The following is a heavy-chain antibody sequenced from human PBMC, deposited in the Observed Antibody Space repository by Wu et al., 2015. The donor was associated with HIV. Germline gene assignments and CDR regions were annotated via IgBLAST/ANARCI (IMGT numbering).Heavy chain of an antibody. CDR3: ARGPPLAAQYYYMDV. V-gene: IGHV1-18*01. D-gene: IGHD6-6*01. CDR2: ISVDNGNA. CDR1: GYSFASTG. J-gene: IGHJ6*03. Sequence: QVQLVQSGAEVKKPGASVKVSCKASGYSFASTGLSWVREAPGQGLEWMGWISVDNGNAHYAQKFQGRVTMTTDTSSSTGYMELRRLRSEDTAVYYCARGPPLAAQYYYMDVWGKGTTVTVSS.